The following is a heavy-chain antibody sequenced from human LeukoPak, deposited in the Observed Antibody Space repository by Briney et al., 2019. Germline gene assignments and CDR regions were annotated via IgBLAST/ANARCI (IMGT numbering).Heavy chain of an antibody. J-gene: IGHJ4*02. CDR2: INPNSGGT. V-gene: IGHV1-2*02. Sequence: ASVKVSCKASGYTFTGYYMHWVRQAPGQGLEWMGWINPNSGGTNYAQKFQGRVTMTRDTSISTAYMELSRLRSDDTAVYYCARNHYGDYPFDYWGQGTLVTVSS. D-gene: IGHD4-17*01. CDR3: ARNHYGDYPFDY. CDR1: GYTFTGYY.